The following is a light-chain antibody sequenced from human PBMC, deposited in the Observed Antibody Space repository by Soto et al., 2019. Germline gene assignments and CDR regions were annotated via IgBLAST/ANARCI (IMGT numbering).Light chain of an antibody. Sequence: DIQMTQSPFTLSASVGDRVTITCRASKSISNWLAWYQQKPGKAPNLLIYDASSLESGVPSRFSGSGSGTEFTLTISSLQPDDFATYFCQQYNSYSPWTFGQGTKVEIK. CDR1: KSISNW. CDR2: DAS. V-gene: IGKV1-5*01. J-gene: IGKJ1*01. CDR3: QQYNSYSPWT.